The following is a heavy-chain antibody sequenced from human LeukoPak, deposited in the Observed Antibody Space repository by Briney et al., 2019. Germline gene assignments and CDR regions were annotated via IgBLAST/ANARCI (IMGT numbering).Heavy chain of an antibody. V-gene: IGHV4-39*01. Sequence: PSETLSLTCTVSGGSISSSSYYWGWIRQSPGKGLEWIGSMFYSGSSYYNPSLQSRVTISVDTSKNQFSLKLHSVTAADTAIYYCARHIPNLPYFGESEWFDPWGQGTLVSVSS. J-gene: IGHJ5*02. CDR3: ARHIPNLPYFGESEWFDP. CDR1: GGSISSSSYY. D-gene: IGHD2/OR15-2a*01. CDR2: MFYSGSS.